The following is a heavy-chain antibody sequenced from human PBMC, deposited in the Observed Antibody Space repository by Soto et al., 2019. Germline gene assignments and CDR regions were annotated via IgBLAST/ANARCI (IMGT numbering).Heavy chain of an antibody. J-gene: IGHJ4*02. CDR3: TKTVYAKPFDY. Sequence: SVKVSCKASGGTFSSYTISWVRQAPGQGLEWMGRIIPILGIANYAQKFQGRVTITADKSTSTAYMEMSSLRSEDTAVYNYTKTVYAKPFDYWGQGTLVTVSS. D-gene: IGHD2-8*01. CDR2: IIPILGIA. V-gene: IGHV1-69*02. CDR1: GGTFSSYT.